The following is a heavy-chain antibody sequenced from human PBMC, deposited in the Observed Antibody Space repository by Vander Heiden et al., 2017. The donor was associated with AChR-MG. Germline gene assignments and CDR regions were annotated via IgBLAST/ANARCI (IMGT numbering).Heavy chain of an antibody. Sequence: QVQLQESGPGLVKPSETLSLTCTVSGGSISSYYWSWIRQPPGKGLEWIGYIYYSGSTNYNTSLKRRVTISVDTSKNQFSRKLSSVTAADTAVYYCARYSSSWYSQGEVWYFDLWGRGTLVTVSS. J-gene: IGHJ2*01. CDR2: IYYSGST. CDR3: ARYSSSWYSQGEVWYFDL. D-gene: IGHD6-13*01. V-gene: IGHV4-59*01. CDR1: GGSISSYY.